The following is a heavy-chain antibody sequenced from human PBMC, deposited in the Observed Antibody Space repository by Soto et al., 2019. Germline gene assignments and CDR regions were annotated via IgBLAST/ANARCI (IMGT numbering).Heavy chain of an antibody. D-gene: IGHD5-18*01. V-gene: IGHV4-59*01. CDR3: ARGIQLWPITYFSDY. J-gene: IGHJ4*02. Sequence: AGTLSLTCTVPGGSISSYYWSWIRQPPGKGLEWIGYIYYSGSTNYNPSLKSRVTISVDTSKNQFSLKLSSVTAADTAVYYCARGIQLWPITYFSDYWGQGSLVTVSS. CDR2: IYYSGST. CDR1: GGSISSYY.